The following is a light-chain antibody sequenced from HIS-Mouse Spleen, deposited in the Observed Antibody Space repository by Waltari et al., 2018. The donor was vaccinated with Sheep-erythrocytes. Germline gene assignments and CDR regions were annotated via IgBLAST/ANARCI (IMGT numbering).Light chain of an antibody. Sequence: QMTQSPSSLSASVGDRVTITCRASQSISSYLNWYQQKPGKATKLLIYAASSLQSGVPSRFSGSGSGTDFTLTISSLQPEDFATYYCQQSYSTPYTFGQGTKLEIK. CDR3: QQSYSTPYT. V-gene: IGKV1-39*01. CDR2: AAS. CDR1: QSISSY. J-gene: IGKJ2*01.